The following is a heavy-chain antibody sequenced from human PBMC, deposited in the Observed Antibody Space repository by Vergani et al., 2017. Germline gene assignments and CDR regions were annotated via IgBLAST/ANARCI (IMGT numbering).Heavy chain of an antibody. CDR2: ISAYNGNT. CDR3: ARERAPGRAHMDV. J-gene: IGHJ6*03. V-gene: IGHV1-18*01. CDR1: GYTFTSYG. D-gene: IGHD3-10*01. Sequence: QVQLVQSGAEVKKPGASVKVSCKASGYTFTSYGISWVRQAPGQGLEWMGWISAYNGNTNYAQKFQGRVTITADKSTSTAYMELSSLRSEDTAVYYCARERAPGRAHMDVWGKGTTVTVSS.